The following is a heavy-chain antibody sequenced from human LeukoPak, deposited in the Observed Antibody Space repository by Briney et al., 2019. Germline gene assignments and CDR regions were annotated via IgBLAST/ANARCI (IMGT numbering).Heavy chain of an antibody. Sequence: GGSLRLSCAASGFTFSNYGMRWVRQAPGKGLEWLAVVSYDGRTTFYADSVKGRFTISRDNSKNTLDLEMDSLRTEDTAVYYCAKEPTSYSSGWYFHDWGQGTLVIVSS. V-gene: IGHV3-30*18. CDR1: GFTFSNYG. D-gene: IGHD6-25*01. CDR2: VSYDGRTT. J-gene: IGHJ1*01. CDR3: AKEPTSYSSGWYFHD.